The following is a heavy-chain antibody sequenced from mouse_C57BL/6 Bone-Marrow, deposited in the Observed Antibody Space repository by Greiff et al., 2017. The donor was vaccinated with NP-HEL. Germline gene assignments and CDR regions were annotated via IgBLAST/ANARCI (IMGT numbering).Heavy chain of an antibody. V-gene: IGHV1-55*01. J-gene: IGHJ3*01. Sequence: VQLQQPGAELVKPGASVKMSCKASGYTFTSYWITWVKQRPGQGLEWIGDIYPGSGSTNYNEKFKSKATLTVDTSSSTAYMQLSSLTSEDSAVYYCARSGLGRGAWFAYWGQGTLVTVSA. D-gene: IGHD4-1*01. CDR3: ARSGLGRGAWFAY. CDR1: GYTFTSYW. CDR2: IYPGSGST.